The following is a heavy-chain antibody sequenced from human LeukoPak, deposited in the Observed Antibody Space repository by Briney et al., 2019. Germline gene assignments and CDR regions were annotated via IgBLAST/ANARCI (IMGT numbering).Heavy chain of an antibody. CDR1: GGSLSSYY. J-gene: IGHJ4*02. CDR3: ARGGRGSVVTPNFDY. CDR2: IYYSGST. V-gene: IGHV4-59*01. D-gene: IGHD4-23*01. Sequence: SETLSLTCTVSGGSLSSYYWNWIRQPPGKGLEWIGYIYYSGSTNYNPSLKSRGTISVDTSKNQVPLMLNSVPAAAPAASYCARGGRGSVVTPNFDYWREG.